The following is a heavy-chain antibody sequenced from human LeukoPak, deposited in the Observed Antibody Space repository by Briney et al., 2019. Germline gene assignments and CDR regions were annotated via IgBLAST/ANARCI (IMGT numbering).Heavy chain of an antibody. CDR2: INSDVSTT. V-gene: IGHV3-74*01. CDR3: AASRGGNVIDY. Sequence: PGGSLRLSCAASGFTFSSYWMHWVRQGPGEGLVWVSRINSDVSTTYYADSVKGRLTISRDNGKNTLYLQMNSLRAEDTAVYYCAASRGGNVIDYWGQGTLVTVSS. D-gene: IGHD2-15*01. CDR1: GFTFSSYW. J-gene: IGHJ4*02.